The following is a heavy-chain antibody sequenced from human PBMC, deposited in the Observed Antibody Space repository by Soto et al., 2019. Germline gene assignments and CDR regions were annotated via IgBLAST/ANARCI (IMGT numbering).Heavy chain of an antibody. V-gene: IGHV1-69*12. CDR3: ASGSSTDSDYGMDV. CDR2: IIPIFGTA. D-gene: IGHD3-22*01. CDR1: GGTFSSYA. J-gene: IGHJ6*02. Sequence: QVQLVQSGAEVKKPGSSVKVSCKASGGTFSSYAISWVRQAPGQGLEWMGGIIPIFGTANYAQKFQGRVTITADESTSTGYRELSSLRSEDTAVYYCASGSSTDSDYGMDVWGQGTTVTVSS.